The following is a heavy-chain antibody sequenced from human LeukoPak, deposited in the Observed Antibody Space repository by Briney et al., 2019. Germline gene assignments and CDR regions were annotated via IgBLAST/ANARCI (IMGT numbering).Heavy chain of an antibody. Sequence: GGSLRLSCATSGFTFDDFAMHWVRQVPGKGLEWVSLISAGGDKTYYADSVKGRFTISRDNAKNSLYLQMNSLRAEDTAVYYCASLTYYFDSSGYYPGYFQHWGQGTLVTVSS. CDR3: ASLTYYFDSSGYYPGYFQH. V-gene: IGHV3-43*02. CDR2: ISAGGDKT. J-gene: IGHJ1*01. D-gene: IGHD3-22*01. CDR1: GFTFDDFA.